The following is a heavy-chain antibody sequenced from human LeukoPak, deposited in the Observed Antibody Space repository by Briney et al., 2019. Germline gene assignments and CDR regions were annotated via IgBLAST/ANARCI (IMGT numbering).Heavy chain of an antibody. CDR1: GYTLTELS. CDR3: ATALPTNYCSGGSCFS. CDR2: FDPEDGET. V-gene: IGHV1-24*01. D-gene: IGHD2-15*01. J-gene: IGHJ4*02. Sequence: ASVKVSCKVSGYTLTELSMHWVRQAPGKGLEWMGGFDPEDGETIYAQKFQGRVTMTEDTSTDTAYMELSSLRSEDTAVYYCATALPTNYCSGGSCFSWGQGTLVTVSS.